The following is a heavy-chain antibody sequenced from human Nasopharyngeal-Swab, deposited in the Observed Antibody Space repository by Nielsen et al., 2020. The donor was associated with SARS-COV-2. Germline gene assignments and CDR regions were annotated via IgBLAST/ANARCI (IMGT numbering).Heavy chain of an antibody. Sequence: GESLKISCAASGFTCSSYAMSWVRQAPGKGLEWVSAISGSGGSTYYADSVKGRFTISRDNSKNTLYLQMNSLRAEDTAVYYCAKDEDSSGWPGGVDYWGQGTLVTVSS. CDR2: ISGSGGST. CDR1: GFTCSSYA. J-gene: IGHJ4*02. V-gene: IGHV3-23*01. CDR3: AKDEDSSGWPGGVDY. D-gene: IGHD6-19*01.